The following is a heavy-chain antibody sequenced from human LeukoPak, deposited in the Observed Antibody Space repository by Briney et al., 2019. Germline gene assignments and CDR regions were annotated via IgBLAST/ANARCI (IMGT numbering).Heavy chain of an antibody. Sequence: GGSLRLSCAASGFTFSSYAMSWVRQAAGEGLEWVSVISGSGGSTYYPDSVKGLFTISRDNSKNTLSLQMNSLRPEDTAVYYCAKVFYDDSSGYFDCWGQGTLVTVSS. CDR3: AKVFYDDSSGYFDC. V-gene: IGHV3-23*01. CDR2: ISGSGGST. D-gene: IGHD3-22*01. CDR1: GFTFSSYA. J-gene: IGHJ4*02.